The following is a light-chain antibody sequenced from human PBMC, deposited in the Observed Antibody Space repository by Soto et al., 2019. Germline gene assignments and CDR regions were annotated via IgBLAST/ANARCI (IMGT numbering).Light chain of an antibody. V-gene: IGLV2-23*02. CDR2: EVT. CDR1: SSDVGSYNV. CDR3: CSYGSSNPVV. J-gene: IGLJ2*01. Sequence: QSALTQPASVSGSPGQSINISCTGTSSDVGSYNVVSWYQQHPDKAPKLMIYEVTKRPSGVSDRFSGSKSGNTASLTISGLPAEDEADYHCCSYGSSNPVVFGGGTKLTVL.